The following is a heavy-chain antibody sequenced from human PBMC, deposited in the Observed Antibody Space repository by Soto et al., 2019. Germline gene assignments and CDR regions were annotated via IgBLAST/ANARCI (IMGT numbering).Heavy chain of an antibody. CDR3: ARDRYDFWSGYYPNYYYYGMDV. V-gene: IGHV1-2*04. Sequence: ASVKVSCKASGYTFTGYYMHWVRRAPGQGLEWMGWINPNSGGTNYAQKFQGWVTMTRDTSISTAYMELSRLRSDDTAVYYCARDRYDFWSGYYPNYYYYGMDVWGQGITVTSP. D-gene: IGHD3-3*01. CDR2: INPNSGGT. J-gene: IGHJ6*02. CDR1: GYTFTGYY.